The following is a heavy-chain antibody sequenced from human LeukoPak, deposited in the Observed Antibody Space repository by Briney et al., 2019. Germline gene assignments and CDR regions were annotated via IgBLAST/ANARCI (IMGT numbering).Heavy chain of an antibody. V-gene: IGHV1-3*01. CDR1: GYTFTSYA. D-gene: IGHD1-26*01. CDR3: ARGGATPTRYYFDY. Sequence: ASVKVSCKASGYTFTSYAMHWVRQAPGQRLEWMEWINAGNGNTKYSQKFQGRVTITRDTSASTAYMELSSLRSEDTAVYYCARGGATPTRYYFDYWGQGTLVTVSS. CDR2: INAGNGNT. J-gene: IGHJ4*02.